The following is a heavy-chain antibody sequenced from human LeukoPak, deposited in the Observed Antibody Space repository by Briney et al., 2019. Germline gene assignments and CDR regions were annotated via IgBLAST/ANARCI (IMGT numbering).Heavy chain of an antibody. V-gene: IGHV1-8*03. Sequence: GASVKVSCKASGYTFTSYNINWVRQAPGQGLEWMAWMHPNNGDTGYAQKFQDRVTVTSNTSISTAYMELRSLTSEDTAVYYCARELIVLEPAARRYSYYMDVWGIGTTVSVSS. D-gene: IGHD2-2*01. CDR2: MHPNNGDT. CDR3: ARELIVLEPAARRYSYYMDV. J-gene: IGHJ6*03. CDR1: GYTFTSYN.